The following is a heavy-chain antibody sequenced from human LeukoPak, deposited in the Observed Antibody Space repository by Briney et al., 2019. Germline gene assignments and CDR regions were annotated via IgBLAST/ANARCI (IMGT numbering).Heavy chain of an antibody. V-gene: IGHV4-28*01. J-gene: IGHJ4*02. Sequence: SETLSLTCAVSGYSISTSNWWGWIRQSPGKGLEWIGYIYYTGSTYYNPSLKSRVTMSVDTSKNQLSLKLSSVTAVDTAVYYCARYDILTGLQGGFFDYWGQGSLVTVSS. CDR1: GYSISTSNW. D-gene: IGHD3-9*01. CDR3: ARYDILTGLQGGFFDY. CDR2: IYYTGST.